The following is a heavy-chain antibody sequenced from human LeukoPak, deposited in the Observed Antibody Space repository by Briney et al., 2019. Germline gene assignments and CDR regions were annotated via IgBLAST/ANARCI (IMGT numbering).Heavy chain of an antibody. Sequence: PGGSLRLSCAASGLTFSSYSMNWVRQAPGKGLEWVSSISSSSSYIYYEDSVKGRFTISRDNAKNSLYLQMNSLRAEDTAVYYCARCNYYGDYGNDAFDIWGQGTMVTVSS. J-gene: IGHJ3*02. CDR3: ARCNYYGDYGNDAFDI. CDR2: ISSSSSYI. V-gene: IGHV3-21*01. CDR1: GLTFSSYS. D-gene: IGHD4-17*01.